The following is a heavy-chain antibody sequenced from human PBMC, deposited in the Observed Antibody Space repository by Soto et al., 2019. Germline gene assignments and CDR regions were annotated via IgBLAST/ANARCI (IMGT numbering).Heavy chain of an antibody. CDR3: AKEYSSGWYYFDY. Sequence: EVQLLESGGGLVQPGGSLRLSCAASGFTFSSYAMSWVRQAPGKGLEWVSTISGSDGSTYYADSVKGQFTISRDNSKNTLYLQMNSLRAEDTAVYYCAKEYSSGWYYFDYWGQGTLVTVSS. CDR1: GFTFSSYA. J-gene: IGHJ4*02. V-gene: IGHV3-23*01. CDR2: ISGSDGST. D-gene: IGHD6-19*01.